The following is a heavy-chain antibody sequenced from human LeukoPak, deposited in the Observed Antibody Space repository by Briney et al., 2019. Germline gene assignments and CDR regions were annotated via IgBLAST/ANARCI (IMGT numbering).Heavy chain of an antibody. D-gene: IGHD3-10*02. V-gene: IGHV3-48*03. CDR3: AELGITMIGGV. CDR1: GFTFSSYE. J-gene: IGHJ6*04. Sequence: GGSLRLSCAASGFTFSSYEMNWVRQAPGKVLEWVSYISSSGSTIYYADSVKGRFAISRDNAKNSLYLQMNSLRAEDTAVYYCAELGITMIGGVWGKGTTVTISS. CDR2: ISSSGSTI.